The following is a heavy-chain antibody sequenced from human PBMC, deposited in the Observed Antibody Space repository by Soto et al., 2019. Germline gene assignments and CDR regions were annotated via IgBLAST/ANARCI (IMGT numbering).Heavy chain of an antibody. J-gene: IGHJ4*02. V-gene: IGHV4-39*01. D-gene: IGHD6-19*01. CDR1: GGSISSSSYY. CDR2: IYYSGST. CDR3: ARHHIRQWLVLAAFDY. Sequence: SETLSLTCTVSGGSISSSSYYWGWIRQPPGKGLEWIGSIYYSGSTYYNPSLKSRVTISVDTSKNQFSLKLSSVTAADTAVYYCARHHIRQWLVLAAFDYWGQATLVTVSA.